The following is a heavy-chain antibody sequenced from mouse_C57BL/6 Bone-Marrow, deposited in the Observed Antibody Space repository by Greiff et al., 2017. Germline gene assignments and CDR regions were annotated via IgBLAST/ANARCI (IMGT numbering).Heavy chain of an antibody. D-gene: IGHD1-1*01. CDR2: ISSGGSYI. CDR1: GFTFSSYG. V-gene: IGHV5-6*01. Sequence: EVQLVESGGDLVKPGGSLKLSCAASGFTFSSYGMSWVRQTPDKRLEWVATISSGGSYIYYPDSVKGRFTISRDNAKNTLYLQMSSLKSEDTAMYYCARHVPYYYGGSYGGPWFAYWGQGTLVTVSA. CDR3: ARHVPYYYGGSYGGPWFAY. J-gene: IGHJ3*01.